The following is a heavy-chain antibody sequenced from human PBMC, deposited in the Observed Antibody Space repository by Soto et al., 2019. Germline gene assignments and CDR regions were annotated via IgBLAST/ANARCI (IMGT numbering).Heavy chain of an antibody. Sequence: GGSLRLSCAASGFTCSSYVINWVRQAPGKGLEWVSSITSSSTYMYYADSVKGRFTISRDNAKNSLYLQMNSLRAEDTAVYYCARDREVYYYDSSGYSPWGQGTLVTVSS. V-gene: IGHV3-21*01. J-gene: IGHJ5*02. D-gene: IGHD3-22*01. CDR2: ITSSSTYM. CDR1: GFTCSSYV. CDR3: ARDREVYYYDSSGYSP.